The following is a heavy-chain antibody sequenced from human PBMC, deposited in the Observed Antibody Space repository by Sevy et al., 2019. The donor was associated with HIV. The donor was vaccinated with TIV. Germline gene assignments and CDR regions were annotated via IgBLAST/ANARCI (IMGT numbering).Heavy chain of an antibody. CDR3: AHFIDFWRGFDY. D-gene: IGHD3-3*01. J-gene: IGHJ4*02. V-gene: IGHV2-5*02. CDR2: IYWDDDK. Sequence: SGPTLVKPTQTLTLTCTFSGFSLSTSGVGVGWIRQPPGKALEWLALIYWDDDKRYSPSLKSRLTITKDTSKNQVVLTTTNMDPVDTATYYCAHFIDFWRGFDYWGQGTLVTVSS. CDR1: GFSLSTSGVG.